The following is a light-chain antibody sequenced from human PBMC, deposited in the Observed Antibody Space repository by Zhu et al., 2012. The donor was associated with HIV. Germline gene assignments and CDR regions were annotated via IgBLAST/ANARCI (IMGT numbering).Light chain of an antibody. CDR3: QHLTLYPT. CDR1: QGISNH. CDR2: GAS. V-gene: IGKV1-9*01. J-gene: IGKJ4*01. Sequence: DIQLTQSPSFLSASVGDRVTITCRASQGISNHLAWYHQKPGKVPKLLIYGASILQSGVPSRFSGSGSGTEFTLTISSLQPEDFATYFCQHLTLYPTFGEGPRWRSN.